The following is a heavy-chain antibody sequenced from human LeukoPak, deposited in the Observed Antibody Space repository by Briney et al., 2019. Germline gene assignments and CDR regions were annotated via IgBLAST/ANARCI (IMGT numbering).Heavy chain of an antibody. D-gene: IGHD5-18*01. CDR2: ISATSSGT. CDR3: AKSILSAYGYYFDS. Sequence: GGSPRLSCAASGFSFSSYAMTWVRRAPGKGLEWVSTISATSSGTFYADSVKGRFSISRDNSKNTMFLQINSLSAEDTALYYCAKSILSAYGYYFDSWGQGALLSVSS. CDR1: GFSFSSYA. V-gene: IGHV3-23*01. J-gene: IGHJ4*02.